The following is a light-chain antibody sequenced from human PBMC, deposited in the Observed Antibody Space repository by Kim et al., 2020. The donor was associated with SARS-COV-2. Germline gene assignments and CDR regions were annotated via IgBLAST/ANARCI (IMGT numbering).Light chain of an antibody. Sequence: DIVMTQSPDSLAVSLGERATINCRSSQSVLYSSNNKNYLAWYQQKPGQPPKLLIYRFSGSGSGTDFTLTISSLQAEDVAVYYCQQYYSAPPLTFGGGTKVDIK. CDR1: QSVLYSSNNKNY. CDR3: QQYYSAPPLT. V-gene: IGKV4-1*01. J-gene: IGKJ4*01.